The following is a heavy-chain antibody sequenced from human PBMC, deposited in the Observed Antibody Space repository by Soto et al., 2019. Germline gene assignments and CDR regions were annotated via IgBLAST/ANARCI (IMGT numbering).Heavy chain of an antibody. CDR2: ISSSSSYT. V-gene: IGHV3-11*06. Sequence: PGGSLRLSCAASGFTFSDYYMSWIRQAPGKGLEWVSYISSSSSYTNYADSVKGRFTISRDNAKNSLYLQMNSLRAEDTAVYYCARSYTYYYDSSGPNAFAIWGQGTMVTVSS. D-gene: IGHD3-22*01. CDR3: ARSYTYYYDSSGPNAFAI. J-gene: IGHJ3*02. CDR1: GFTFSDYY.